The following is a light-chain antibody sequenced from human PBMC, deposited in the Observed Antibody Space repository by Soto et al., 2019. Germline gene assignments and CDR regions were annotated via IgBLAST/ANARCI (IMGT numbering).Light chain of an antibody. CDR3: QQYINWPPIT. CDR1: QSVSSN. V-gene: IGKV3-15*01. CDR2: GAS. Sequence: EIVMTQSPATLSVSPGERATLSCRASQSVSSNLAWYQQKPGQAPRLLIYGASTRATGIPARFSGSGSGTYFTLTITSLQSEDFAVYYCQQYINWPPITFGQGTKLEIK. J-gene: IGKJ2*01.